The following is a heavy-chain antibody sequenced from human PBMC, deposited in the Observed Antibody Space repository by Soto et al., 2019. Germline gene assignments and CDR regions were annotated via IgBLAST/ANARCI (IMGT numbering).Heavy chain of an antibody. Sequence: SETLSLTCTVSGGSISSGGYYWNWIRQHPGKGLEWIGYIYYSGSTYYNPSLKSRITISVDTSKNQFSLKLSSVTAADTAVYYCARGRYYDYSGYFHWGQGTLVTVSS. J-gene: IGHJ4*02. V-gene: IGHV4-31*03. CDR3: ARGRYYDYSGYFH. CDR2: IYYSGST. D-gene: IGHD3-22*01. CDR1: GGSISSGGYY.